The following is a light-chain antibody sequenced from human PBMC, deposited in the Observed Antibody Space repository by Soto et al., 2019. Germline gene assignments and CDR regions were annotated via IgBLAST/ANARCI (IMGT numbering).Light chain of an antibody. CDR1: QGINSY. V-gene: IGKV1-8*01. Sequence: AIRLTQSPSSLSASTGDRVTITCRASQGINSYLAWYQQKPGKAPKLLIYAASTWQSGVPSRFSGSGSGTDFTLTISCLQSDDFATYYYQHYYSYRTFGGGTKVEIK. CDR3: QHYYSYRT. CDR2: AAS. J-gene: IGKJ4*01.